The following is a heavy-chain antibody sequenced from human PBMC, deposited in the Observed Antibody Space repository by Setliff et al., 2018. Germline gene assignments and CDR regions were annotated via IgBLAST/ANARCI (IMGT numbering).Heavy chain of an antibody. Sequence: ASVKVSCKASGGTFSSYGISWVRQAPGQGLEWMGGTIPIFGTANYAHKFQGRVTIITDESTSTAYMELSSLRSEDTDVYYCAREGVDSRSSTDYRYYMDVWGKGTTVTVSS. CDR3: AREGVDSRSSTDYRYYMDV. V-gene: IGHV1-69*05. J-gene: IGHJ6*03. D-gene: IGHD3-22*01. CDR1: GGTFSSYG. CDR2: TIPIFGTA.